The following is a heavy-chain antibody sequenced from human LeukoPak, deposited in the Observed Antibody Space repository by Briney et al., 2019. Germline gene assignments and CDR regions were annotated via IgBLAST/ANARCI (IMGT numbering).Heavy chain of an antibody. J-gene: IGHJ4*02. CDR3: ARVPSIAVAGKPMFDY. Sequence: SQTLSLTCAISGDSVSSNSAAWNWIRQSPSRGLEWLGRTYYRSKWYNDYAVSVKSRITINPDTSKNQFSLQLNSVTPEDTAVYYCARVPSIAVAGKPMFDYWGQGTLVTVSS. D-gene: IGHD6-19*01. CDR1: GDSVSSNSAA. V-gene: IGHV6-1*01. CDR2: TYYRSKWYN.